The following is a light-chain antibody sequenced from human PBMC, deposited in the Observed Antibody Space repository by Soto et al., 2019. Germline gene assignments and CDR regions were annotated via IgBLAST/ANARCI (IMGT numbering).Light chain of an antibody. Sequence: QSVLSQPSSVSGSPGQSITISCTGTSSDVGGFEYVSWYQHQPGKAPKLILYDVTKRPPGVYNRFSGSKSGNTAYLTISGIQAEDEGDYYCQSYDSTLSARYVFGTGTKVTDL. CDR3: QSYDSTLSARYV. V-gene: IGLV2-14*01. CDR1: SSDVGGFEY. CDR2: DVT. J-gene: IGLJ1*01.